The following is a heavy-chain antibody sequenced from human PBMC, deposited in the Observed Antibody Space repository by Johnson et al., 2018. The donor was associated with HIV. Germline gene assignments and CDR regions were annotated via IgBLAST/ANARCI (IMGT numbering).Heavy chain of an antibody. D-gene: IGHD5-18*01. J-gene: IGHJ3*02. CDR3: AKDSRYSYGPDAFDI. V-gene: IGHV3-30*02. CDR2: IRYDGSNK. Sequence: VQLVESGGGVDQPGGSLRLSCAASGFTFSSYGMHWVRPAPGKGLEWVAFIRYDGSNKYYADSVKGRFTITRDNSKNTLYLQMNSLRAEDTAVYYCAKDSRYSYGPDAFDIWGQGTMVTVSS. CDR1: GFTFSSYG.